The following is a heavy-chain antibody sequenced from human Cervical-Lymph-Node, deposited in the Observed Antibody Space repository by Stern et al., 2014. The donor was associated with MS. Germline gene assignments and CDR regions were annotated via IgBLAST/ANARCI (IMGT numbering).Heavy chain of an antibody. Sequence: VKLVQSGAEVKKPGASVKVSCTASGHTFTSNGISLVRHATGQGLVWMGGSSSYNGNTNLAQNLRCRVTMTTDTSTSTACMELRSLRSDDSSVYYCARGLLGSENAFDIWGQGTVVTVSS. J-gene: IGHJ3*02. CDR1: GHTFTSNG. CDR3: ARGLLGSENAFDI. D-gene: IGHD2-15*01. CDR2: SSSYNGNT. V-gene: IGHV1-18*01.